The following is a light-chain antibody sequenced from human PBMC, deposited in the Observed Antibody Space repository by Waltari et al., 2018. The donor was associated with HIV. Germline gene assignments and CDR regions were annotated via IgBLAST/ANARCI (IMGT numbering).Light chain of an antibody. CDR3: QSTDSSITYVV. J-gene: IGLJ3*02. Sequence: SYELTQPPSVSVSPGPTARSTRSGDAFAQQYFCWYQQKPGQAPLLLIYKDTERPSGIPERFSGSSSGTTVTLTISGVQAEDEADYYCQSTDSSITYVVFGGGTKLTVL. V-gene: IGLV3-25*03. CDR2: KDT. CDR1: AFAQQY.